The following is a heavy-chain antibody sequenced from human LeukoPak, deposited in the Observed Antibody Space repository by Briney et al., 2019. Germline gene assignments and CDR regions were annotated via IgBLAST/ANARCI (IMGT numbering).Heavy chain of an antibody. J-gene: IGHJ4*02. CDR3: ARLSYGDYYFDY. D-gene: IGHD4-17*01. V-gene: IGHV4-61*09. Sequence: PSQTLSLTCTVSGGSISSGSYYWSWIRQPAGKGLEWIGYIYYSGSTNYNPSLKSRVTISVDTSKNQFSLKLSSVTAADTAVYYCARLSYGDYYFDYWGQGTLVTVSS. CDR2: IYYSGST. CDR1: GGSISSGSYY.